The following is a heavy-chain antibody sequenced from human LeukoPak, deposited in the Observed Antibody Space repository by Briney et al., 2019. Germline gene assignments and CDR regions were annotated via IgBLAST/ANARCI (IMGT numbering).Heavy chain of an antibody. J-gene: IGHJ4*02. D-gene: IGHD4-17*01. Sequence: SGRCLRLSCAAAGFTFSSYGMRWVRQAPGKGLGWVAVIWYDGSNKYYADSVKGRFTISRYNSKKTLYLQMNSLRAEDTAVYYCARDPDYGDYENWRQGTLVTDSS. CDR2: IWYDGSNK. CDR3: ARDPDYGDYEN. CDR1: GFTFSSYG. V-gene: IGHV3-33*01.